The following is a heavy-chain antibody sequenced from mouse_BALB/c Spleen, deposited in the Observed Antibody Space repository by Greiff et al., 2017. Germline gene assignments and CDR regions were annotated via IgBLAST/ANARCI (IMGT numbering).Heavy chain of an antibody. Sequence: LQQPGSELVRPGASVKLSCKASGYTFTSYWMHWLKQRPGQGLEWIGNIYPGSGSTNYDEKFKSKATLTVDTSSSTAYMQLSSLTSEDSAVYYCTKTARGAMDYWGQGTSVTVSS. CDR1: GYTFTSYW. CDR3: TKTARGAMDY. CDR2: IYPGSGST. D-gene: IGHD3-2*01. V-gene: IGHV1S22*01. J-gene: IGHJ4*01.